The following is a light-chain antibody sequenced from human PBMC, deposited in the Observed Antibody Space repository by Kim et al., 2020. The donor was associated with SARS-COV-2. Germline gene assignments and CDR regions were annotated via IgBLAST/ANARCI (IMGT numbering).Light chain of an antibody. J-gene: IGLJ2*01. V-gene: IGLV1-47*01. Sequence: QSVLTQPPSASGTPGQRVTISCSGSSSNIGSNYVYWYQQLPGTAPKLLIYRNNQRPSGVPDRFSGSKSGTSASLAISGLRSEDEFDYYCASWDDSLSVVFGGGTQLTVL. CDR3: ASWDDSLSVV. CDR2: RNN. CDR1: SSNIGSNY.